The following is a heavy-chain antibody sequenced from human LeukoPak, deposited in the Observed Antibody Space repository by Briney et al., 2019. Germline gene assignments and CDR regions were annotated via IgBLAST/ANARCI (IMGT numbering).Heavy chain of an antibody. CDR3: AKDQGGDYYYYMDV. Sequence: GGSLRLSCAASGFTFSSYGMHWVRQAPGKGLEWVAFIRYDGSNKYYADSVKGRFTISRDISKNTLYLQMNSLRAEDTAVYYCAKDQGGDYYYYMDVWGKGTTVTVSS. CDR1: GFTFSSYG. V-gene: IGHV3-30*02. J-gene: IGHJ6*03. D-gene: IGHD1-26*01. CDR2: IRYDGSNK.